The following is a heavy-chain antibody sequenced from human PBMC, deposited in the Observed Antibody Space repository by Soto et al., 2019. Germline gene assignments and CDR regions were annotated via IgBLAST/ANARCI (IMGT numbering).Heavy chain of an antibody. Sequence: TLSLTCTVSGGSISSYYWSWIRQPPGKGLEWIGYIYYSGSTNYNPSLKSRVTISVDTSKNQFSLKLSSVTAADTAVYYCARATVLLCPDYWGQGTLVTVSS. CDR2: IYYSGST. D-gene: IGHD3-10*01. V-gene: IGHV4-59*01. CDR3: ARATVLLCPDY. J-gene: IGHJ4*02. CDR1: GGSISSYY.